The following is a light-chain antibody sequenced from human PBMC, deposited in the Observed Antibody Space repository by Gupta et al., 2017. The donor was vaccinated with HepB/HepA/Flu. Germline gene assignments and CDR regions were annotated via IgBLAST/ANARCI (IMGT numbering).Light chain of an antibody. CDR3: SAWADSRNGWV. V-gene: IGLV1-44*01. J-gene: IGLJ3*02. CDR2: NDN. CDR1: SSNIGSNF. Sequence: QSVLPPPPSASGTPGQRVTIPCPGSSSNIGSNFVNWYQQLPGTAPKLLIYNDNQRPSEFPDRFSGSKSGTSASLAISELQSEDEADYYCSAWADSRNGWVFGGGTKLTVL.